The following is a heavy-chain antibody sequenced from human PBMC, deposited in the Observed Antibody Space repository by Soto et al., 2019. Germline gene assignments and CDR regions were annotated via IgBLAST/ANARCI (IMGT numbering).Heavy chain of an antibody. CDR3: ASLDYRNYILGMDV. Sequence: EVQLVESGGGLVQPGGSLRLSCAASGFTFSTYSMNWVRQAPGRGLEWVSYISSSSDTIHYADSVKGRFTISRDNAKNSLYLQMNSLRDDDTAMYYCASLDYRNYILGMDVWGQGTTVTVSS. J-gene: IGHJ6*02. CDR1: GFTFSTYS. D-gene: IGHD4-4*01. V-gene: IGHV3-48*02. CDR2: ISSSSDTI.